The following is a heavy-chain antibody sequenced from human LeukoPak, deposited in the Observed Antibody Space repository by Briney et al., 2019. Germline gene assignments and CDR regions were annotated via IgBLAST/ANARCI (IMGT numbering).Heavy chain of an antibody. V-gene: IGHV1-69*05. CDR1: GGTFSSYA. J-gene: IGHJ6*03. Sequence: ASVKVSCKASGGTFSSYAISWVRQAPGQGLEWMGRIISIFGTANYAQKFQGRVTITTDESTSTAYMELSSLRSEDTAVYYCARGLSGHYYYYYMDVWGKGTTVTVSS. CDR2: IISIFGTA. CDR3: ARGLSGHYYYYYMDV. D-gene: IGHD3-3*01.